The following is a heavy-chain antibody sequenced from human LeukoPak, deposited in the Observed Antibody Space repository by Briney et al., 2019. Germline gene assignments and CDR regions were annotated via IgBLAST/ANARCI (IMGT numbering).Heavy chain of an antibody. CDR1: GYTFTSYY. CDR2: INPSGGST. D-gene: IGHD3-22*01. Sequence: GASVKVSCKASGYTFTSYYMHWVRQAPGQGLEWMGIINPSGGSTSYAQKFQGRVTMTRDTSTSTVYMELSSLRSEDTAVYYCARGPSHDSSGYYYYYYMDVWGKGTTVTVSS. J-gene: IGHJ6*03. V-gene: IGHV1-46*01. CDR3: ARGPSHDSSGYYYYYYMDV.